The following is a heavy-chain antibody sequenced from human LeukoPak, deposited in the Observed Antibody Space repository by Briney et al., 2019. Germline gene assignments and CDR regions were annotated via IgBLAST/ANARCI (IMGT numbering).Heavy chain of an antibody. Sequence: PGGSRRLACPVSGFTVSINYMSWVRPAPGKGLEWVSVIDSGGSAFYADSVKGRFTISRDNSKNTLYIQMNSLRPGDTAVYYCATSTRPTDYYYYYYMDVWGKGTTVTVSS. D-gene: IGHD6-6*01. CDR3: ATSTRPTDYYYYYYMDV. J-gene: IGHJ6*03. V-gene: IGHV3-66*02. CDR2: IDSGGSA. CDR1: GFTVSINY.